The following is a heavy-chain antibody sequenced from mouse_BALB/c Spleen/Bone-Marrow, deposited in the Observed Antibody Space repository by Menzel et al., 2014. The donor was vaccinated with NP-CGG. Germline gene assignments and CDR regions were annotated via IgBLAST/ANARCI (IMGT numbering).Heavy chain of an antibody. CDR3: ARGRGGYYEFAY. D-gene: IGHD2-3*01. Sequence: EVKLEESGGGLVKPGGSLKLSCAASGFTFSNYVMSWVRQTPEKRLEWVASITSGGSTYYPDSVKGRFTISRDNARNILYLQMSSLRSEDTAMYYCARGRGGYYEFAYWSQGTLVTVSA. V-gene: IGHV5-6-5*01. J-gene: IGHJ3*01. CDR1: GFTFSNYV. CDR2: ITSGGST.